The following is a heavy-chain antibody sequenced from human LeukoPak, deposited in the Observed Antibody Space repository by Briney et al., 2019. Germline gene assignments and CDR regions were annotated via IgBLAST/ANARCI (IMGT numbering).Heavy chain of an antibody. CDR2: IYYSGST. V-gene: IGHV4-31*03. CDR3: ARDDSSGYSDAFDI. Sequence: SETLSLTCTVSGGSISSGGYYWSWIRQHPGKGLEWIGYIYYSGSTYYNPSLKSRVTISVDTSKNQFSLKLSSVTAADTAVYYCARDDSSGYSDAFDIWGQGTMVTVSS. CDR1: GGSISSGGYY. J-gene: IGHJ3*02. D-gene: IGHD3-22*01.